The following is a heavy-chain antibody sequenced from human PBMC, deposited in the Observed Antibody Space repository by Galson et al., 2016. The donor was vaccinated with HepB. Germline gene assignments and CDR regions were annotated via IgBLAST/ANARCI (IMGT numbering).Heavy chain of an antibody. CDR3: ASDSSSGYFFES. Sequence: SLRLSCAASGVSLSDYNMNWVRQAPGKGLEGVSYITSSSTVIYYADSVKGRFTISRDNAKNSLYLQMNSLRAEDTAVYYCASDSSSGYFFESWGQGALVTVSS. V-gene: IGHV3-21*05. D-gene: IGHD6-13*01. CDR1: GVSLSDYN. CDR2: ITSSSTVI. J-gene: IGHJ4*02.